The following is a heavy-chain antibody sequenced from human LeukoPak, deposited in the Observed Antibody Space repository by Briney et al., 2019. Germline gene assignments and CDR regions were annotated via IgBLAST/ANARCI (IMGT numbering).Heavy chain of an antibody. CDR1: GFDFSSYS. J-gene: IGHJ4*02. D-gene: IGHD3-22*01. Sequence: GGSLRLSCAASGFDFSSYSMNWLRQASGKGLEWISYISSRGGTIYSADSVKGRFTISRDNAKNSLYLQMNSLRAEDTALYYCARASLYDNSAYYLDYWGQGTLVTVSS. CDR3: ARASLYDNSAYYLDY. CDR2: ISSRGGTI. V-gene: IGHV3-48*04.